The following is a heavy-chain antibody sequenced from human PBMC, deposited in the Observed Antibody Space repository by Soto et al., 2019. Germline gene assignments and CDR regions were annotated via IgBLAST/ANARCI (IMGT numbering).Heavy chain of an antibody. V-gene: IGHV1-69*01. J-gene: IGHJ5*02. D-gene: IGHD3-10*01. CDR1: PGTFSTYA. CDR3: ARGDLYYYGSGSYYSWFDP. CDR2: IIPLFGTP. Sequence: QVQLVQSGSEVKKPGSSVKVSCKASPGTFSTYAVSWVRQAPGQGLEWMGGIIPLFGTPNYAQKFQGRVTITADESTRTVYMELSSLTSEDTAVYYCARGDLYYYGSGSYYSWFDPWDQGTLVSVSS.